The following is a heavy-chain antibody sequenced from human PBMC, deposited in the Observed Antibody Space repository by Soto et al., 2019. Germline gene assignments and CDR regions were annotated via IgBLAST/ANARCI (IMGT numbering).Heavy chain of an antibody. D-gene: IGHD5-12*01. V-gene: IGHV1-18*01. Sequence: QVQLVQSGAEVKKPGASVKVSCKASGYTFPRYGISWVRQAPGQGPEWMGWISSYNGDTNYAQTSQGRVTMTTDTSKSTAYIELRSLRSDDTAVYYCARQGVARYNYYGMDVWGQGTPVTASS. CDR2: ISSYNGDT. J-gene: IGHJ6*02. CDR1: GYTFPRYG. CDR3: ARQGVARYNYYGMDV.